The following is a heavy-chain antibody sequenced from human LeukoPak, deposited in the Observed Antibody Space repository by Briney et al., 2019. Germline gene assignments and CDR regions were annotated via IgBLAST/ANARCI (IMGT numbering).Heavy chain of an antibody. J-gene: IGHJ3*02. CDR3: ARDRGYSSSWNDAFDI. CDR2: IIPIFGTA. Sequence: SVKVSCKASGGAFSSYAISWVRQAPGQGLEWMGGIIPIFGTANYAQKFQGRVTITADESTSTAYMELSSLRSEDTAVYYCARDRGYSSSWNDAFDIWGQGTMVTVSS. D-gene: IGHD6-13*01. V-gene: IGHV1-69*13. CDR1: GGAFSSYA.